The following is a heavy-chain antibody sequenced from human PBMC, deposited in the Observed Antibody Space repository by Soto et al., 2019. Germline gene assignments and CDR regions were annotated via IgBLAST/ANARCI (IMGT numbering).Heavy chain of an antibody. CDR1: GGSFSGYY. J-gene: IGHJ4*02. Sequence: PSETLSLTCAVYGGSFSGYYWSWIRQPPGKGLEWIGEINHSGSTNYNPSLKSRVTISVDTSKNQFSLKLSSVTAADTAVYYCARGGGYKAPYDYWGQGTLVTVSS. D-gene: IGHD5-12*01. V-gene: IGHV4-34*01. CDR3: ARGGGYKAPYDY. CDR2: INHSGST.